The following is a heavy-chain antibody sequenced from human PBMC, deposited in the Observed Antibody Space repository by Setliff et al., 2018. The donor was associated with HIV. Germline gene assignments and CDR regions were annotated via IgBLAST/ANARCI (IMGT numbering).Heavy chain of an antibody. D-gene: IGHD1-26*01. Sequence: ASVKVSCKASGYSFINYGISWVRQAPGQGPEWMGWISPYTGNTDYAPRLLGRVTMTTDTSTSTAYLELRSLTSDDPAVYYCARARLQGIVTAVGPRDNCLDPWGQGTRVTVSS. CDR1: GYSFINYG. CDR3: ARARLQGIVTAVGPRDNCLDP. J-gene: IGHJ5*02. CDR2: ISPYTGNT. V-gene: IGHV1-18*01.